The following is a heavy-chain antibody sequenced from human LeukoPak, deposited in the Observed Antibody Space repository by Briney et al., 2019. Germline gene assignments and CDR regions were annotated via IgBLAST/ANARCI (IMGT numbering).Heavy chain of an antibody. V-gene: IGHV1-8*03. J-gene: IGHJ4*02. Sequence: ASVKVSCKASGYTFTSYDINWVRQATGQGLEWMGWMNPNSGNTGYAQTFQGRVTITRNTSISTAYMELSSLRSEDTAVYYCARRPSITIFGVGTGYFDYWGQGTLVTVSS. CDR3: ARRPSITIFGVGTGYFDY. CDR1: GYTFTSYD. D-gene: IGHD3-3*01. CDR2: MNPNSGNT.